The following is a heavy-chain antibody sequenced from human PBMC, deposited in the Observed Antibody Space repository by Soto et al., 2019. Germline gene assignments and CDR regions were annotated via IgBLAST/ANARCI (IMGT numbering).Heavy chain of an antibody. D-gene: IGHD3-3*01. CDR2: ISYDGSNK. CDR1: GFTFSSYG. J-gene: IGHJ6*02. V-gene: IGHV3-30*18. Sequence: QVQLVESGGGVVQPGRSLRLSCAASGFTFSSYGMHWVRQAPGKGLEWVAVISYDGSNKYYADSVKGRFTISRDNSKNTLYLQMNSLRAEDTAVYYCAKDHYDFWSGYYYYYYYGMDVWGQGTTVTVSS. CDR3: AKDHYDFWSGYYYYYYYGMDV.